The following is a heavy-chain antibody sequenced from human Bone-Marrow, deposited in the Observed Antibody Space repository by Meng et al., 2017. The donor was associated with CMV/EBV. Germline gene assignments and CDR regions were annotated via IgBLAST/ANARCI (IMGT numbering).Heavy chain of an antibody. J-gene: IGHJ4*02. Sequence: GGSLRLSWTISEVTFNSYWMSWVRQAPGKGLEWVANIKQDGSEKYYVDSVKGRFTISRDNAKNSLYLQMNSLRAEDTAVYYCASHNLGYRYWGQGTLVTVSS. CDR3: ASHNLGYRY. CDR2: IKQDGSEK. D-gene: IGHD5-24*01. V-gene: IGHV3-7*01. CDR1: EVTFNSYW.